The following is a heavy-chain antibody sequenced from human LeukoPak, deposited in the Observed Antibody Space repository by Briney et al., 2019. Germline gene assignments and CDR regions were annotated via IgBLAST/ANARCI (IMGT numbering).Heavy chain of an antibody. CDR3: ARGRRVQIQNNWFDP. CDR1: GFTFSSYG. D-gene: IGHD5-18*01. Sequence: GGSLRLSCAASGFTFSSYGMHWVRQAPGKGLEWVAVIWYDGSNKYYADSVKGRFTISRDNSKNTLYLQMNSLRAEDTAVYYCARGRRVQIQNNWFDPWGQGTLVTVSS. CDR2: IWYDGSNK. V-gene: IGHV3-33*01. J-gene: IGHJ5*02.